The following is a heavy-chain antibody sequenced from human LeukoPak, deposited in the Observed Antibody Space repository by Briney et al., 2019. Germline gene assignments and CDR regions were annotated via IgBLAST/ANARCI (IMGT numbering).Heavy chain of an antibody. V-gene: IGHV4-61*02. CDR3: ARDRVAGSYYYYYMDV. CDR2: IYTSGST. D-gene: IGHD6-19*01. J-gene: IGHJ6*03. CDR1: GGSISSGSYY. Sequence: SETLSLTCTVSGGSISSGSYYWSWIRQPAGKGLEWIGRIYTSGSTNYNPSLKSRVTMSVDTSKNQFSLKLSSVTAADTAVYYCARDRVAGSYYYYYMDVWGKGTTVTVSS.